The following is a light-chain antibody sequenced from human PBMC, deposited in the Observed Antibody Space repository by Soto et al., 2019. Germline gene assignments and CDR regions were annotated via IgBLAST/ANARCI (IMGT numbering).Light chain of an antibody. J-gene: IGKJ5*01. CDR1: QSVSSY. Sequence: EIVLTQSPATLSLSPWERATLSCRASQSVSSYLAWYQQKPGQAPRLLIYDASNRATGIPARFSGSGSGTDFTLTISGLQSDDSAVYFCQQYNNWPFSFGQGTRLEIK. CDR3: QQYNNWPFS. CDR2: DAS. V-gene: IGKV3-11*01.